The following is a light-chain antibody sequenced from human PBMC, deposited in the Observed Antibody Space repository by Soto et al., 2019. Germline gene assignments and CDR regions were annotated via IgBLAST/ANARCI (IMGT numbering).Light chain of an antibody. CDR1: SSNIGGNS. V-gene: IGLV1-51*01. CDR2: DDD. CDR3: GSWDSSLSAYV. Sequence: QSVMTQPPSVSAAPGQKVTISCSGSSSNIGGNSVSWYQQLPGTAPQLLIYDDDKRPSGIPDRFSGSKSGTSATLGITGFQNGDEADYYCGSWDSSLSAYVFATGTKVTVL. J-gene: IGLJ1*01.